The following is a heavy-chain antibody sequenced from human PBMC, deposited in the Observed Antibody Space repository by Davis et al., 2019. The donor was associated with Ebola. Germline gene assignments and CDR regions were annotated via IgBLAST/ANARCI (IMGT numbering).Heavy chain of an antibody. CDR1: GASVSSNSYY. J-gene: IGHJ4*02. V-gene: IGHV4-61*01. D-gene: IGHD6-19*01. Sequence: SETLSLTCTVSGASVSSNSYYWNWIRQPPGKGLEWIGYVYYSGSTNYNPSLKSRVTISVDTSKNQFSLKLSSVTAADTAVYFCARSTALIAVGDYWGQGTLVTVSS. CDR3: ARSTALIAVGDY. CDR2: VYYSGST.